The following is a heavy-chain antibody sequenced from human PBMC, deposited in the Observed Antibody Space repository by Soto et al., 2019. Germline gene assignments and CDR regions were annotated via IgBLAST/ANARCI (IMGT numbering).Heavy chain of an antibody. D-gene: IGHD2-15*01. Sequence: ASVKVSCKASGFTFTSSAVQWVRQARGQRLEWIGWIVVGSGNRNYTQKFQGRVTITRDISASTAYMELSSVRSEDTAVYYCAKLAVAAISSPFDYWGQGTLVTVSS. CDR3: AKLAVAAISSPFDY. CDR1: GFTFTSSA. CDR2: IVVGSGNR. J-gene: IGHJ4*02. V-gene: IGHV1-58*01.